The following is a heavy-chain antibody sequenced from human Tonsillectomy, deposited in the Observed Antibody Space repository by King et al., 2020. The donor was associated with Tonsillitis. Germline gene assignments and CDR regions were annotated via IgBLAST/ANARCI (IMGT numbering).Heavy chain of an antibody. Sequence: VQLVESGAEVKKPGASVEVSCKAFDYTFTSYGISWVRQAPGQGLEWMGWISVYNGNTNYAQKFQGRVTMTTDTSTSTAYMELRSLRSDDTAVYYCAREWRDYGDYDYYYGMDVWGQGTTVPVSS. V-gene: IGHV1-18*04. CDR3: AREWRDYGDYDYYYGMDV. D-gene: IGHD4-17*01. CDR1: DYTFTSYG. J-gene: IGHJ6*02. CDR2: ISVYNGNT.